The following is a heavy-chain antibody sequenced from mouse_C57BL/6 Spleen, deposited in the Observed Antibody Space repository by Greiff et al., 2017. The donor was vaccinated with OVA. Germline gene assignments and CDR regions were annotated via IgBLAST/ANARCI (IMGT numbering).Heavy chain of an antibody. CDR1: GYTFTSYW. V-gene: IGHV1-52*01. J-gene: IGHJ1*03. Sequence: QVQLQQPGAELVRPGSSVKLSCKASGYTFTSYWMHWVKQRPIQGLEWIGNIDPSDSATNYNQKFKDKATLTVDKSSSTAYMQLSSLTSEDSAVYYGARPKIYDGYHWYLDVWGTGTTVTVSS. CDR2: IDPSDSAT. D-gene: IGHD2-3*01. CDR3: ARPKIYDGYHWYLDV.